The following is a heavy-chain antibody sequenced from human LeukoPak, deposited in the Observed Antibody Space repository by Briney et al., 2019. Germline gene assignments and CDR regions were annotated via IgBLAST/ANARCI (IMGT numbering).Heavy chain of an antibody. CDR2: ISAYNGDT. CDR1: GYTFTSYG. V-gene: IGHV1-18*01. D-gene: IGHD3-22*01. J-gene: IGHJ3*02. Sequence: ASVKVSCKASGYTFTSYGISWVRQAPGQGLEGMGRISAYNGDTNYAQKLQGRVTMTTDTYTSTAYMELRSLRSDDTAVYYCARGGPAPHRITLIVVASSTDAFDIWGQGTMVTVSS. CDR3: ARGGPAPHRITLIVVASSTDAFDI.